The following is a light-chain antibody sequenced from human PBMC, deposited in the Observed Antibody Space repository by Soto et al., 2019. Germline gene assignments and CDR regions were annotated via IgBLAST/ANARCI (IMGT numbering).Light chain of an antibody. CDR2: EVR. CDR3: SAYTTSTTQV. J-gene: IGLJ2*01. Sequence: QSALTQPASVSGSPGQSITISCTGTSRDVGSYNYVSWYQQHPGKAPKLMIYEVRNRPSGVSDRFSGSKSVKTASLTIFGLQAEDEADYYCSAYTTSTTQVFGGGTQLTVL. CDR1: SRDVGSYNY. V-gene: IGLV2-14*01.